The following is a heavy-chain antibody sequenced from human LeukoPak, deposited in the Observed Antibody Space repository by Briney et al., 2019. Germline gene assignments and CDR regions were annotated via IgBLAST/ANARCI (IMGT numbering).Heavy chain of an antibody. CDR1: GGSISSYY. D-gene: IGHD2-15*01. CDR3: ARDEGDGSYFDN. Sequence: PSETLSLTCTVSGGSISSYYWSWIRQPPGKGLEWIGYIYYSGSTNYNPSLKSRVTISVDTSKNQFSLKLSSVTAADTAVYYCARDEGDGSYFDNWGQGTLVTVS. J-gene: IGHJ4*02. CDR2: IYYSGST. V-gene: IGHV4-59*01.